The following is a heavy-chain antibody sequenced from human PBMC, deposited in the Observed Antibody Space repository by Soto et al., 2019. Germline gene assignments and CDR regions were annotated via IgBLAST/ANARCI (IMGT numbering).Heavy chain of an antibody. D-gene: IGHD3-10*01. Sequence: PSETLSLTCSVSGGSISSYYWSWIRQPPGKGLEWIGYIYYSGSTNYNPSLKSRVTISVDTSKNQFSLKLSSVTAADTAAYYCARGDPLLWFGEKVYYGMDVWGQGTTVTVSS. J-gene: IGHJ6*02. V-gene: IGHV4-59*01. CDR3: ARGDPLLWFGEKVYYGMDV. CDR2: IYYSGST. CDR1: GGSISSYY.